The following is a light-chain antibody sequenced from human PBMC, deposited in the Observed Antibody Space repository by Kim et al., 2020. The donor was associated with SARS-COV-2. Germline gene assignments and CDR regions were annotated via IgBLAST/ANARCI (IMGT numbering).Light chain of an antibody. Sequence: GQSITITCTGNTSDVGAYNYVSWYQQHPGKAPKLMIYDVTKRPSGVSNRFSGSKSGNTASLTISGLQAEDEADYYCSSYTTTSTSVFGGGTQLTVL. CDR1: TSDVGAYNY. CDR2: DVT. V-gene: IGLV2-14*04. CDR3: SSYTTTSTSV. J-gene: IGLJ2*01.